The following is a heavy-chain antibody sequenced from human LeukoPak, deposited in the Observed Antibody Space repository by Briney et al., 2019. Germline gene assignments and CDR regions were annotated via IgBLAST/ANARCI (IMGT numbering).Heavy chain of an antibody. J-gene: IGHJ3*02. Sequence: GGSLRLSCAASGFTFDDYAMHWVRQAPGKGLEWVSGISWNSGSIGYADSVKGRFTISRDNAKNSLYLQMNSLRAEDMALYYCAKDKDYDSSDPVAFDIWGQGTMVTVSS. CDR2: ISWNSGSI. CDR1: GFTFDDYA. D-gene: IGHD3-22*01. V-gene: IGHV3-9*03. CDR3: AKDKDYDSSDPVAFDI.